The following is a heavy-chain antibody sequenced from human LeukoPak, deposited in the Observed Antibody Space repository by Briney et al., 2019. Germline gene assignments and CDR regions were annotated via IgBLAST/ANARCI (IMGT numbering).Heavy chain of an antibody. J-gene: IGHJ6*02. D-gene: IGHD1-7*01. CDR1: XXXXXXYX. V-gene: IGHV1-2*02. CDR2: INPNSGGT. Sequence: ASVXXSXXXSXXXXXXYXMHXVRQXPGQXXEWXGWINPNSGGTNYAQKFQGRVTMTRDTSISTAYMELSRLRSDDTAVYYCARELELRPYYGMDVWGQGTTVTVSS. CDR3: ARELELRPYYGMDV.